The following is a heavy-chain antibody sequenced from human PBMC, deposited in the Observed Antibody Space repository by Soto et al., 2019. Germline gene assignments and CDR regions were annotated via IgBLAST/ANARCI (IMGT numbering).Heavy chain of an antibody. CDR1: GFTFSYYW. CDR2: IHSDGSST. J-gene: IGHJ3*01. Sequence: EVQLVESGGGLVRPGGSLRLSCAASGFTFSYYWMHWVRQAPGKGLVWVSRIHSDGSSTTYADFVKGRFIISRDNARNTVDLQRNSGRVEYTAVYYWARGGRRAFDLWGQGTAVTVYS. V-gene: IGHV3-74*01. CDR3: ARGGRRAFDL.